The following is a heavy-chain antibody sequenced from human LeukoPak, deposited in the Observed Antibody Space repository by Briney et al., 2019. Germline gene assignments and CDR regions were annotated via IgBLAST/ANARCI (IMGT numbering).Heavy chain of an antibody. CDR1: GGSISSSSYY. D-gene: IGHD1-26*01. Sequence: SETLSLTCTVSGGSISSSSYYWGWIRQPPGKGLEWIGYIYYSGSTNYNPSLKSRVTISIDTPKNQFSLKLTSVTAADTAIYYCAREFQGMGATPNTDAFDTWGQGTMLTVSS. CDR2: IYYSGST. CDR3: AREFQGMGATPNTDAFDT. J-gene: IGHJ3*02. V-gene: IGHV4-61*01.